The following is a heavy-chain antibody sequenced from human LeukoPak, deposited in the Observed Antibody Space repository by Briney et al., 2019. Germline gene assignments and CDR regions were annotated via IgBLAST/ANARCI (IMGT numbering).Heavy chain of an antibody. CDR1: GYTFTGYY. Sequence: ASVKVSCNASGYTFTGYYLHWVRQAPGQGLEWMGWINPDSGGTNYAQKFQGRVTVTRDRSISTAYLELSKLRSDDTAVYYCARDPDYYFDYWGQGTLVTVSS. CDR2: INPDSGGT. J-gene: IGHJ4*02. CDR3: ARDPDYYFDY. D-gene: IGHD3-3*01. V-gene: IGHV1-2*02.